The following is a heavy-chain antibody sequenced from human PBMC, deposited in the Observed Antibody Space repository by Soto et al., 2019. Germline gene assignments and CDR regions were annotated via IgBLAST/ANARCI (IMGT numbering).Heavy chain of an antibody. V-gene: IGHV3-30-3*01. CDR1: GFTFSSYA. J-gene: IGHJ4*02. D-gene: IGHD3-3*01. CDR3: ARDNDFWSGYYLDRIGYFDY. Sequence: GGSLRLSCAASGFTFSSYAMHWVRQAPGKGLEWVAVISYDGSNKYYADSVKGRFTISRDNSKNTLYLQMNSLRAEDTAVYYCARDNDFWSGYYLDRIGYFDYWGQGTLVTVSS. CDR2: ISYDGSNK.